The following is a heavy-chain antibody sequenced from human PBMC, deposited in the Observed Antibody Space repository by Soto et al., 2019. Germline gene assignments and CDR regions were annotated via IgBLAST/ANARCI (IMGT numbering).Heavy chain of an antibody. J-gene: IGHJ4*02. CDR3: AIPQTSLAQFDY. V-gene: IGHV4-39*01. Sequence: LTCTVSGGSISSSSYYWGWIRQPQGKGLEWIGSVNYGGTTYYSTSLKSRVTISVGTSKNKFSLKLASLTDEETAVYYCAIPQTSLAQFDYWGQGALVTVSS. CDR2: VNYGGTT. CDR1: GGSISSSSYY.